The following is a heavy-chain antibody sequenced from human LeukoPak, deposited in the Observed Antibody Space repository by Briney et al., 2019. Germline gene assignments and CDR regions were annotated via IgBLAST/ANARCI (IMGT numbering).Heavy chain of an antibody. J-gene: IGHJ4*02. CDR3: ATPGGNWNYAAGHFDY. V-gene: IGHV1-46*01. Sequence: GASVKVSCKASGYTFTSYYMHWVRQAPGQGLEWMGIINPSGGSTSYAQKFQGRVTMTRDTSTSTVYMELSSLRSEDTAVYYCATPGGNWNYAAGHFDYWGQGTLVTVSS. CDR1: GYTFTSYY. CDR2: INPSGGST. D-gene: IGHD1-7*01.